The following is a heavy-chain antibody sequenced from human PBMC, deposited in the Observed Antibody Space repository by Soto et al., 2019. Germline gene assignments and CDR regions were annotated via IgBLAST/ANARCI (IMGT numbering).Heavy chain of an antibody. CDR3: ARISSGSYYKRTLNFDY. Sequence: ASVKVSCKASGYTFTSYDTNWVRQATGQGLEWMGWMNPNSGNTGYAQKYQGRVTMTRNTSISTAYIELSSLRSEDTAVYYCARISSGSYYKRTLNFDYWGQGTTVTVSS. V-gene: IGHV1-8*01. D-gene: IGHD3-10*01. CDR2: MNPNSGNT. J-gene: IGHJ4*03. CDR1: GYTFTSYD.